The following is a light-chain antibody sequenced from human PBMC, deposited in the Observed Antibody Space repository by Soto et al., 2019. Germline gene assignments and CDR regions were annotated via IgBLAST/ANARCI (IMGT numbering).Light chain of an antibody. Sequence: EIVMTQSPVTLSASPGESATLSCRASQSVGNNLAWYQQKPGQAPRLLIVGSFARATGIPARFSGSGSGSEFTLTISGLQSEDFAVYYCQQYNDRPPITFGQGTRLEIK. CDR3: QQYNDRPPIT. CDR2: GSF. V-gene: IGKV3-15*01. J-gene: IGKJ5*01. CDR1: QSVGNN.